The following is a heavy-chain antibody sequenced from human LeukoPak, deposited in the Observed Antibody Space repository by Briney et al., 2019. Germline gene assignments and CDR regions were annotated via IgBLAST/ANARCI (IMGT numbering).Heavy chain of an antibody. Sequence: KPSETLSLTCAVSGGSFSGYYWSWIRQPPGKGLEWIGEINHSGSTNYNSSLKSRVTISVDTSKNQFSLKVNSVTAADTAVYCGARRHSSGWFYYWGEGTLVTVSS. D-gene: IGHD6-19*01. CDR3: ARRHSSGWFYY. J-gene: IGHJ4*02. CDR1: GGSFSGYY. CDR2: INHSGST. V-gene: IGHV4-34*01.